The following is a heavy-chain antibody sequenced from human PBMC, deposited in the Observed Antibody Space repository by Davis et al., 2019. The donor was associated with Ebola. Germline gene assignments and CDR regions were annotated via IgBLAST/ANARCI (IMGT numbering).Heavy chain of an antibody. CDR2: INPSGGST. CDR3: ARGRGHYESSGGDF. V-gene: IGHV1-46*02. D-gene: IGHD3-22*01. Sequence: ASVKVSCKASGYTFNSYYIHWVRQAPGQGLEWMGIINPSGGSTTYAQKFQGRVTMTRDTSTRTVYMELSSLRSEDTAVYYCARGRGHYESSGGDFWGQGTWSPSPQ. J-gene: IGHJ4*02. CDR1: GYTFNSYY.